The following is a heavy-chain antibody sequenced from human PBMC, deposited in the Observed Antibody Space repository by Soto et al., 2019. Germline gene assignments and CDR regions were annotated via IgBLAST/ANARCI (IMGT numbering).Heavy chain of an antibody. D-gene: IGHD2-15*01. CDR2: IYYTGTI. Sequence: HVQLQESGPRLVKPSETLSLTCTVSGDSISGYYWSWIRQPPGKGLQWIGYIYYTGTINYNPSLKGRVTLSVETSKNQFSLQVSSVTAEDTAVYFCAKYRRTDAEGYTFDYWGQGALVTVSS. CDR3: AKYRRTDAEGYTFDY. J-gene: IGHJ4*02. CDR1: GDSISGYY. V-gene: IGHV4-59*01.